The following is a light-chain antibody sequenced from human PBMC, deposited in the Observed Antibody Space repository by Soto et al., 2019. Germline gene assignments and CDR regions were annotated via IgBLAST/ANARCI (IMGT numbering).Light chain of an antibody. CDR1: SSDVGGYNY. CDR2: DVT. Sequence: QSALTQPASVSGSPGQSITISCTGTSSDVGGYNYVSWYQQRPGKAPKLMIYDVTNRPSGVSNRFSGSKSGNTASLTISGLQAEDEADYYCASYTSSSTSVIFGRGTKLTVL. V-gene: IGLV2-14*01. CDR3: ASYTSSSTSVI. J-gene: IGLJ2*01.